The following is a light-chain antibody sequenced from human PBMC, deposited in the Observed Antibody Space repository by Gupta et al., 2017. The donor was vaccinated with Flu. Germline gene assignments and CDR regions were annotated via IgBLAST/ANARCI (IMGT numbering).Light chain of an antibody. V-gene: IGKV3-11*01. CDR1: QSVNIY. J-gene: IGKJ2*01. Sequence: EIVFTQSPATLSLSPGDRAILSCRASQSVNIYLAWYQQKPGHPPRLLMFDASKRAAGIPDRFSGSGSGTDFTLTISTLEPEDFAVYYCQQRSGWPMYTFGQGTKLE. CDR3: QQRSGWPMYT. CDR2: DAS.